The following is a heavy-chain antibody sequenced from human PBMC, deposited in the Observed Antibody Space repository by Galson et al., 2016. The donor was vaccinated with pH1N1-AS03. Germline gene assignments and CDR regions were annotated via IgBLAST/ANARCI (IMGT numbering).Heavy chain of an antibody. D-gene: IGHD2-21*01. V-gene: IGHV1-2*02. J-gene: IGHJ3*02. CDR2: ITPKDDDT. CDR1: GYNFRDYY. CDR3: ARDGGGIIDDALDT. Sequence: SVKVSCKASGYNFRDYYIHWVRQAPGQGLEWMGWITPKDDDTNYAPKFQGRVTMTRDLSTSSAYLELKSLTSDDTAVYFCARDGGGIIDDALDTWGQGTLVTASS.